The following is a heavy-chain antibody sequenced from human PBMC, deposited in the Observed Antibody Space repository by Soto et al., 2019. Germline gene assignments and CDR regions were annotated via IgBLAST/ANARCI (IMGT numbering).Heavy chain of an antibody. J-gene: IGHJ4*02. V-gene: IGHV4-4*02. CDR1: DGSISSSNW. D-gene: IGHD6-13*01. CDR2: IYHSGST. CDR3: ARSGIAAAGPLDY. Sequence: SETLSLTCAVSDGSISSSNWWSWVRQPPGKGLEWIGEIYHSGSTNYNPSLKSRVTISVDKSKNQFSLKLSSVTAADTAVYYCARSGIAAAGPLDYWGQGTLVTVSS.